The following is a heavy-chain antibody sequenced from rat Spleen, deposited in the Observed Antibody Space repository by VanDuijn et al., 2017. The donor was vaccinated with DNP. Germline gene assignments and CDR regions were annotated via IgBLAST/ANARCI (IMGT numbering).Heavy chain of an antibody. J-gene: IGHJ2*01. D-gene: IGHD1-4*01. V-gene: IGHV5-29*01. CDR3: VGRPPPTRGPFDY. CDR1: GFTFSSYW. CDR2: ISYDGSDT. Sequence: EVQLVESGGGLVQPGRSLKLSCVASGFTFSSYWMYWIRQAPGKGLEWVATISYDGSDTYYRDSMKGRFTISRDNAKSTLYLQMDSLRSEDTATYYCVGRPPPTRGPFDYWGQGVTVTVSS.